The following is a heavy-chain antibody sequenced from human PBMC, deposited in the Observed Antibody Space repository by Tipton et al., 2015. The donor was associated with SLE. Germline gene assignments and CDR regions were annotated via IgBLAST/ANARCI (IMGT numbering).Heavy chain of an antibody. V-gene: IGHV4-39*07. Sequence: TLSLTCSVSGDSISSNTSYWGWIGQPPGQGLEWIGTISSSGNAVYNPSFKSRVTISVDTSKDQFSLRLTSLTAADTAIYYCAGDYGGPDCFDPWGLGTLVTVSS. CDR1: GDSISSNTSY. D-gene: IGHD4-23*01. CDR2: ISSSGNA. J-gene: IGHJ5*02. CDR3: AGDYGGPDCFDP.